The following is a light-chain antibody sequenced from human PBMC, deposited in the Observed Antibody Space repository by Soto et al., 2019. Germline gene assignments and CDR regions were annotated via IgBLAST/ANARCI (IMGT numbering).Light chain of an antibody. V-gene: IGKV1-17*03. CDR3: LQHISYPYT. Sequence: DIQMTQSPSAMSASVGDRVTITCRASQGITNYLAWFQQKPGKVPKRLIYGAYDLPSGDPSRFGVSAFVTEFTLTITSLQTEDFATYSCLQHISYPYTFGQGTKLEIK. CDR1: QGITNY. CDR2: GAY. J-gene: IGKJ2*01.